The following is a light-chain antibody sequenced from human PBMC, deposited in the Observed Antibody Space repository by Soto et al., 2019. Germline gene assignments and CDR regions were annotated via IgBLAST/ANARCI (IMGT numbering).Light chain of an antibody. J-gene: IGLJ3*02. V-gene: IGLV2-8*01. CDR1: SSDIGTFNY. Sequence: QSALTQPPSVSESPGQSVTISCAGTSSDIGTFNYVSWYQQHPGKVPWLMIYEVTQRPSGVPDRFSGSKSGNTASLTVSGLRAEDEAEYYCSSYAGSNKLVFGGGTKLTV. CDR3: SSYAGSNKLV. CDR2: EVT.